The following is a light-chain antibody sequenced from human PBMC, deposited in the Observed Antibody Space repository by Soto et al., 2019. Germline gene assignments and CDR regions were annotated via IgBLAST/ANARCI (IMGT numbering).Light chain of an antibody. CDR3: QQYNNWASIT. V-gene: IGKV3-15*01. Sequence: EIVMTQSPAPLSVSPGGRATLSCRASQSVSSNLAWYQQKPGQAPRLLIYGASTRATGIPARFSGSGSGTEFTLTISSLQSEDFAVYYCQQYNNWASITFGQGTRLEIK. CDR1: QSVSSN. CDR2: GAS. J-gene: IGKJ5*01.